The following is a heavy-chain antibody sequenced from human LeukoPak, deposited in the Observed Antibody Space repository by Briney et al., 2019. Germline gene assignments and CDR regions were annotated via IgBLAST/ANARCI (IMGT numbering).Heavy chain of an antibody. CDR1: GFTFNGYE. J-gene: IGHJ4*02. CDR3: ARGYASGWSLDR. D-gene: IGHD6-19*01. V-gene: IGHV3-48*03. CDR2: VSCSGSAI. Sequence: PGGSLRLSCTVSGFTFNGYELNWVRQAPGKGLEWFSYVSCSGSAIDYADSVERRFTISRDNTKNSLYLQMNSLRAEDTRIYYCARGYASGWSLDRWGQGTLVTVSS.